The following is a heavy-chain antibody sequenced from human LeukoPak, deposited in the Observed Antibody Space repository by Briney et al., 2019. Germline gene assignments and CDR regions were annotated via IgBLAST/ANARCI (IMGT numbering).Heavy chain of an antibody. J-gene: IGHJ4*02. D-gene: IGHD5-18*01. CDR1: GFTVSSNY. CDR2: IYSGGST. Sequence: GGSLRLSCAASGFTVSSNYMSWVRQAPGKGLEWVSVIYSGGSTYYADSVKGRFTISRDNSKNTLYPQMNSLRAEDTAVYYCARDGARRGYSYASWGQGTLVTVSS. V-gene: IGHV3-66*02. CDR3: ARDGARRGYSYAS.